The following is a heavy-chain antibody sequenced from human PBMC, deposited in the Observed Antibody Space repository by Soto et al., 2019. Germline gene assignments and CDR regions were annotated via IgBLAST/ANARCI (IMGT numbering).Heavy chain of an antibody. CDR3: ARPAAGTGYYYYYGMDV. Sequence: GASVKVSCKASGYTFTSYAMHWLRQAAGQRLEWMGWINAGNGNTKYSQKFQGRVTITRDTSASTAYMELSSLRSEDTAVYYCARPAAGTGYYYYYGMDVWGQGTTVTVSS. V-gene: IGHV1-3*01. CDR2: INAGNGNT. D-gene: IGHD6-13*01. J-gene: IGHJ6*02. CDR1: GYTFTSYA.